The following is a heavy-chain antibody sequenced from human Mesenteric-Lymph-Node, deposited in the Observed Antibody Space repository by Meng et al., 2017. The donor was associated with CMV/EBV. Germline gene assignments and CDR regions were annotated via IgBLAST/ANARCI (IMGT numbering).Heavy chain of an antibody. Sequence: GESLKISCAASGFTFSSYWMHWVRQAPGKGLVWVSRINSDGSSTSYADSVKGRFTISRDNAKNTLYLQVNSLRDEDTAVYYCAREYSSSSGRRAFDIWGQGTMVTVSS. D-gene: IGHD6-6*01. CDR2: INSDGSST. CDR1: GFTFSSYW. J-gene: IGHJ3*02. V-gene: IGHV3-74*01. CDR3: AREYSSSSGRRAFDI.